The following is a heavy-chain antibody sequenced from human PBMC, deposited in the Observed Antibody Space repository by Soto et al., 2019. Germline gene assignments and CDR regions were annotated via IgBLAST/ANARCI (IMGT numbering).Heavy chain of an antibody. V-gene: IGHV1-46*01. CDR1: GYTFTSYY. CDR2: INPSGGST. J-gene: IGHJ4*02. Sequence: ASVKVSCKASGYTFTSYYMHWVRQAPGQGLEWMGIINPSGGSTSYAQKFQGRVTMTRDTSTSTVYMERSSLRSEDTAVYYCAREDVTIFGVALVFDYWGQGTLVTVSS. CDR3: AREDVTIFGVALVFDY. D-gene: IGHD3-3*01.